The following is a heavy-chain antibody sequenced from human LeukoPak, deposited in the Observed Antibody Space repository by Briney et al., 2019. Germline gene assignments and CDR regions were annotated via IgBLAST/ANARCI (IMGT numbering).Heavy chain of an antibody. D-gene: IGHD3-22*01. J-gene: IGHJ6*02. CDR3: ARSIGSYYTMDV. V-gene: IGHV3-11*01. CDR1: GFTFSDYY. Sequence: GGSLRLSCVACGFTFSDYYMNWIRQAPGRGLEWVSYISGSGSDLYYADSVKGRFTISRDNAKNSLYLQMNSLRAEDTAMYYCARSIGSYYTMDVWGQGTTVTVSS. CDR2: ISGSGSDL.